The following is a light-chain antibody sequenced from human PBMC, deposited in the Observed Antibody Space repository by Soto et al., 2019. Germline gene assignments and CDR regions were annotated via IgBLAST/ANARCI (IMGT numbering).Light chain of an antibody. CDR3: QQYVSSPWA. J-gene: IGKJ1*01. CDR2: DAS. Sequence: EIVMTQSPATLSVSPGERATLSCRASQSVSSNLAWYQQKGGQAPRLLIYDASNRATGIPDRFTGSGSGTDFTLTISRLEPEDFAVYYCQQYVSSPWAFGQGTKVDIK. CDR1: QSVSSN. V-gene: IGKV3-20*01.